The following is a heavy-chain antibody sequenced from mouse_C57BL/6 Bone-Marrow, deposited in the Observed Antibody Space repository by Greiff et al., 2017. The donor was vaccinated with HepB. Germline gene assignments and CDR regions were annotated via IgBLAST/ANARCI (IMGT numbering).Heavy chain of an antibody. Sequence: VQLQQSGPELVKPGASVKISCKASGYAFSSSWMNWVKQRPGKGLVWIGPIYPGDGDTNYNGKFKGKATLTADKSSSTAYMQLSSLTSEDSAVYFCARTYYYGSSLYYFDYGGQGTTLTVSS. J-gene: IGHJ2*01. V-gene: IGHV1-82*01. CDR3: ARTYYYGSSLYYFDY. D-gene: IGHD1-1*01. CDR1: GYAFSSSW. CDR2: IYPGDGDT.